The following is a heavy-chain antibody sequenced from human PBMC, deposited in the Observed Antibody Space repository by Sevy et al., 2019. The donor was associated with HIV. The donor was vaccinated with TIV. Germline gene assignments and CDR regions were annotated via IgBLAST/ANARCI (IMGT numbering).Heavy chain of an antibody. J-gene: IGHJ5*01. CDR1: GGSITSLY. Sequence: SETLSLTCTVSGGSITSLYWNWIRQPPGKGLEWIANIYYNGHINYNPSLKSRVTLSLDTSKNQFSLRLSSVTAADTAMYYCAGENACGWCYSWGQGTLVTVSS. CDR3: AGENACGWCYS. D-gene: IGHD2-21*01. CDR2: IYYNGHI. V-gene: IGHV4-59*08.